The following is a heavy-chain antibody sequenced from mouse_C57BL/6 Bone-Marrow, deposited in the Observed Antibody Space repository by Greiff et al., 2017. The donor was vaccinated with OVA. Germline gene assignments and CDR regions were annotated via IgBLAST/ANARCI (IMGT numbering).Heavy chain of an antibody. CDR2: IDPSDSYT. D-gene: IGHD2-4*01. CDR1: GYTFTSYW. Sequence: QVQLQQPGAELVRPGTSVKLSCKASGYTFTSYWMHWVKQRPGQGLEWIGVIDPSDSYTNYNQKFKGKATLTVDTSSSTAYMQLSSLTSEDSAVYYCARRYDYDYAMDYWGQGTSVTVPS. J-gene: IGHJ4*01. V-gene: IGHV1-59*01. CDR3: ARRYDYDYAMDY.